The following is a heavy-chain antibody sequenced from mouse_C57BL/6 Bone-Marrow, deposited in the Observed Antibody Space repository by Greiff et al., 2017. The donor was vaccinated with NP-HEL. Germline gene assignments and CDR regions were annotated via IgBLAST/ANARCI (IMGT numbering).Heavy chain of an antibody. CDR3: ARSELTGFAMDY. CDR2: IYPRSGNT. Sequence: QVQLKQSGAELARPGASVKLSCKASGYTFTSYGISWVKQRTGQGLEWIGEIYPRSGNTYYNEKFKGKATLTADKSSSTAYMELRSLTSEDSAVYFCARSELTGFAMDYWGQGTSVTVSS. V-gene: IGHV1-81*01. CDR1: GYTFTSYG. J-gene: IGHJ4*01. D-gene: IGHD1-3*01.